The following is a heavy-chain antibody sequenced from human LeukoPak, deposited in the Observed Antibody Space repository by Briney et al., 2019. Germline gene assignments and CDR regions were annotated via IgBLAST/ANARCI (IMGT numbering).Heavy chain of an antibody. V-gene: IGHV3-30*02. CDR1: GFTFSSYG. D-gene: IGHD3-3*01. CDR2: IRYDGSNK. CDR3: AIEPPRFTNLRFLEWPDAFDI. J-gene: IGHJ3*02. Sequence: GGSLRLSCAASGFTFSSYGMHWVRQAPGKGLEWVAFIRYDGSNKYYADSVKGRFTISRDNSKNTLYLQMNSLRAEDTAVYYCAIEPPRFTNLRFLEWPDAFDIWGQGTMVTVSS.